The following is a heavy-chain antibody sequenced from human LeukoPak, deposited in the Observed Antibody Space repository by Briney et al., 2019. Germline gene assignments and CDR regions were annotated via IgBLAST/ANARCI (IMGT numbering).Heavy chain of an antibody. J-gene: IGHJ4*02. Sequence: ASVTLSCKAYGYTFTSYVMNWVRQAPGHGLEWMGWINTNTGHPTYAQGFTVRFVFSLDTSVSPAYLQSSSLKAEDTAVYYCARDYYYETSGYYGYWGQGTLVTVSS. V-gene: IGHV7-4-1*02. CDR3: ARDYYYETSGYYGY. CDR1: GYTFTSYV. CDR2: INTNTGHP. D-gene: IGHD3-22*01.